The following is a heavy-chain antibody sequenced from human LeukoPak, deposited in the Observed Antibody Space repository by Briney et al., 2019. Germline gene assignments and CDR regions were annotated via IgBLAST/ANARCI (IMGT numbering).Heavy chain of an antibody. Sequence: PGGSLRLSCAASGFTFSNAWMSWVRQAPGKGLEWLAFMRYDGSNTHYADSVKGRFTISRDNSKNTLFLQMNSLRSEDTALYYCANGPHYNILTGFYKVRSHLDYWGQGTLVTVSS. J-gene: IGHJ4*02. D-gene: IGHD3-9*01. V-gene: IGHV3-30*02. CDR2: MRYDGSNT. CDR3: ANGPHYNILTGFYKVRSHLDY. CDR1: GFTFSNAW.